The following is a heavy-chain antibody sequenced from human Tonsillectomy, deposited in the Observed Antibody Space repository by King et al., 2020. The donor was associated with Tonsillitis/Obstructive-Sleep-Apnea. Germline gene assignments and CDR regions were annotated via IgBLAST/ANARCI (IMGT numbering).Heavy chain of an antibody. CDR2: IHPGDSES. CDR3: VRHFYWLRRIDY. J-gene: IGHJ4*02. D-gene: IGHD3-9*01. V-gene: IGHV5-51*01. CDR1: GYSFTSYW. Sequence: VQLVESGAEVKMPGESLKISCKGSGYSFTSYWIGWVRQMPGKGLEWMGIIHPGDSESKYSPSFQGQVTISADKSTSTAYLQWSSLKASDTAMYYCVRHFYWLRRIDYWGPGTQVTVSS.